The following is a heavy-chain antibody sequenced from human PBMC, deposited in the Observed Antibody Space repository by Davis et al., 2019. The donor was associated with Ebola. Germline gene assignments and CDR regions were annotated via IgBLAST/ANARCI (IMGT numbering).Heavy chain of an antibody. J-gene: IGHJ5*02. V-gene: IGHV4-34*01. CDR2: INHSGST. CDR1: GGSFSGYY. D-gene: IGHD3-3*01. CDR3: ARGRDFWSA. Sequence: PSETLSLTCAVYGGSFSGYYWSWIRQPPGKGLEWIGEINHSGSTNYNPSLKSRVTISVDTSKNQFSLKLTSVTAADTAVYYCARGRDFWSAWGQGTLVTVSS.